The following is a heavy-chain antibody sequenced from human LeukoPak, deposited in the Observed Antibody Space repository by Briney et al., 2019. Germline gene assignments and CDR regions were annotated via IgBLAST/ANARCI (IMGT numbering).Heavy chain of an antibody. CDR1: GFTFSDYY. J-gene: IGHJ3*02. Sequence: PGGSLRLSCAASGFTFSDYYMSWIRQAPGKGLEWVSYISSSGSTIYYADSVKGRLTISRDNAKNSLYLQMNSLRAEDTAVYYCARDLGGYCSSTSCYDGAFDIWGQGTMVTVSS. CDR2: ISSSGSTI. CDR3: ARDLGGYCSSTSCYDGAFDI. D-gene: IGHD2-2*01. V-gene: IGHV3-11*04.